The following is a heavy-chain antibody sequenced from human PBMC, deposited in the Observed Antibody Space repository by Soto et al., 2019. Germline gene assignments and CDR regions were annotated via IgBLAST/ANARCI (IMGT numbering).Heavy chain of an antibody. CDR2: VSGGGGST. CDR3: SGWIPLWLMERFHP. J-gene: IGHJ5*02. V-gene: IGHV3-23*01. CDR1: GFTFSSYG. D-gene: IGHD5-18*01. Sequence: EVQLLESGGGLVQPGGSLRLSCAASGFTFSSYGMTWVRQAPGKGLEWVSGVSGGGGSTYYADSVKGRFTISRDNSETPLYLQMTSLRAEDTAVYFCSGWIPLWLMERFHPWGQGTLVTFSS.